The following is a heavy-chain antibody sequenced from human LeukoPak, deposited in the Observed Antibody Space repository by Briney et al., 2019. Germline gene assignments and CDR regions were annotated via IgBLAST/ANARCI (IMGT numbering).Heavy chain of an antibody. D-gene: IGHD5-18*01. V-gene: IGHV3-48*04. CDR1: GFTFSTYS. J-gene: IGHJ4*02. Sequence: GGSLRLSCEASGFTFSTYSMNWVRQAPGKGLEWVSYISGDSSTMFYADSVKGRFTISRDNAKNSLYLQMNSLRAEDTAVYYCARDIMTRGYTYGYYYLDYWGQGTLVTVSS. CDR2: ISGDSSTM. CDR3: ARDIMTRGYTYGYYYLDY.